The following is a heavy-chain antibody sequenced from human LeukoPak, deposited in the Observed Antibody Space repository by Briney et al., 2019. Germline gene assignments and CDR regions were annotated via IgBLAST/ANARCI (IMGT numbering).Heavy chain of an antibody. CDR1: GGTFSSYA. CDR2: IIPIFGTA. J-gene: IGHJ4*02. D-gene: IGHD3-3*01. CDR3: ARGTDYDLWSGYYRY. V-gene: IGHV1-69*05. Sequence: SVKVSCKASGGTFSSYAISWVRQAPGQGLEWMGRIIPIFGTANYAQKFQGRVTITTDESTSTAYMELSSLRSEDTAVYYCARGTDYDLWSGYYRYWGQGTLVTVSS.